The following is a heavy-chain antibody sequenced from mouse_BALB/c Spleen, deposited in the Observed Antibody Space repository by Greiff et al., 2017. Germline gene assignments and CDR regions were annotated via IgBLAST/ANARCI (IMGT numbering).Heavy chain of an antibody. CDR1: GFTFSSYA. CDR3: AREPSYGNCFAY. Sequence: EVKLVESGGGLVKPGGSLKLSCAASGFTFSSYAMSWVRQTPEKRLEWVASISSGGSTYYPDSVKGRFTISRDNARNILYLQMSSLRSEDTAMYYCAREPSYGNCFAYWGQGTLVAVSA. CDR2: ISSGGST. J-gene: IGHJ3*01. D-gene: IGHD2-1*01. V-gene: IGHV5-6-5*01.